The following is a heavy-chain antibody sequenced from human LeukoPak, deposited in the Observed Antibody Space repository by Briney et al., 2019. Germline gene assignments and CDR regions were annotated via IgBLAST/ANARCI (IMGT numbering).Heavy chain of an antibody. D-gene: IGHD6-13*01. V-gene: IGHV3-23*01. CDR1: GFTFSSYA. Sequence: GGSLRLSCAASGFTFSSYAMSWVRQAPGKGLEWVSAISNSGFSTYYADSVKGRFTISRDNSKNTLYLQMNSLRAEDTAVYYCAKDNIAAAAFDYWGQGTLVTVSS. J-gene: IGHJ4*02. CDR2: ISNSGFST. CDR3: AKDNIAAAAFDY.